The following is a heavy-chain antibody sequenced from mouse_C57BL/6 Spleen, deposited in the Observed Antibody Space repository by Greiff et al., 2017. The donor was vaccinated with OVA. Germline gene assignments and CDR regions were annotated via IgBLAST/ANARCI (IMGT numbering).Heavy chain of an antibody. D-gene: IGHD2-5*01. CDR2: IYPGDGDT. CDR3: ASDGGYSNFYAMDY. Sequence: QVHVKQSGPELVKPGTSVKISCKASGYAFSSSWMNWVKQRPGKGLEWIGRIYPGDGDTNYNGKFKGKATLTADKSSSTAYMQLSSLTSEDSAVYFCASDGGYSNFYAMDYWGQGTSVTVSS. CDR1: GYAFSSSW. V-gene: IGHV1-82*01. J-gene: IGHJ4*01.